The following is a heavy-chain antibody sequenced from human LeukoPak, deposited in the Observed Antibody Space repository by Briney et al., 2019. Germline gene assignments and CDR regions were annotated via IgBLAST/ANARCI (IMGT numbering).Heavy chain of an antibody. CDR1: GFTFSSYA. J-gene: IGHJ4*02. D-gene: IGHD6-13*01. V-gene: IGHV4-4*02. Sequence: SLRLSCAASGFTFSSYAMHWVRQPPGKGLEWIGEIYHSGSTNYNPSLKSRVTISVDKSKNQFSLKLSSVTAADTAVYYCARDGLAAAGTRRVAALDYWGQGTLVTVSS. CDR3: ARDGLAAAGTRRVAALDY. CDR2: IYHSGST.